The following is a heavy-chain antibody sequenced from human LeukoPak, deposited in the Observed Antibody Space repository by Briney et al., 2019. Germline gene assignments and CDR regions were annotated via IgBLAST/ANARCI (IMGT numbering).Heavy chain of an antibody. D-gene: IGHD3-10*01. CDR3: ARDPGGRNWFDP. CDR2: IYYSGST. CDR1: GGSISSGGYY. V-gene: IGHV4-31*03. Sequence: SETLSLNCTVSGGSISSGGYYWSWIRQHPGKGLEWIGYIYYSGSTYYNPSLKSRITISVDTSKNQFSLKLSSVTAADTAVYYCARDPGGRNWFDPWGQGALVTVSS. J-gene: IGHJ5*02.